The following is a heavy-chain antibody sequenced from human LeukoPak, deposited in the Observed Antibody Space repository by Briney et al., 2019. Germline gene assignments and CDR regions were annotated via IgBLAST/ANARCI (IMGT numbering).Heavy chain of an antibody. J-gene: IGHJ4*02. Sequence: PSETLSLTCAVSGDSISSGAYYWNWIRQAPGKGPEWIGNIYRGRTRFNPSLTSRVTISLDMSKNQVSLNLTSVTAADTAIYYCAREGEYGDSYYWGQGTQVTVSS. CDR3: AREGEYGDSYY. V-gene: IGHV4-30-2*01. D-gene: IGHD4-17*01. CDR1: GDSISSGAYY. CDR2: IYRGRT.